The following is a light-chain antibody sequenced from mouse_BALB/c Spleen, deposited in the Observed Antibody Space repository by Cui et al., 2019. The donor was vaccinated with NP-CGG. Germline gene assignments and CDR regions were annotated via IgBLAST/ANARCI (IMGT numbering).Light chain of an antibody. CDR3: ALWYSNHWV. CDR2: GTN. J-gene: IGLJ1*01. CDR1: TGAVTTNNY. Sequence: QAVVTPESALTTSPGETVTLTCRSSTGAVTTNNYANWVQEKPAHLFTGLIGGTNNRAPGVPARFSGSLIGDKAALTITGAQTEDEAIYFCALWYSNHWVFGGGTKLTVL. V-gene: IGLV1*01.